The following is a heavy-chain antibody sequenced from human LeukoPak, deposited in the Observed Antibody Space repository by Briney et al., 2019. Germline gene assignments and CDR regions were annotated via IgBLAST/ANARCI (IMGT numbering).Heavy chain of an antibody. CDR1: GFTFSSYA. CDR3: AREYYDSSGYYYGGLNY. D-gene: IGHD3-22*01. Sequence: PGGSLRLSCAASGFTFSSYAMSWVRQAPGKGLEWVSAISGSGGSTYYADSVKGRFTISRDNSKNTLYLQMNSLRAEDTAVYYCAREYYDSSGYYYGGLNYWGQGTLVTVSS. V-gene: IGHV3-23*01. J-gene: IGHJ4*02. CDR2: ISGSGGST.